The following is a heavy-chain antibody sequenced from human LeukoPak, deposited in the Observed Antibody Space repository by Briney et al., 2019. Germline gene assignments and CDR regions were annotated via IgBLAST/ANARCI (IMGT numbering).Heavy chain of an antibody. D-gene: IGHD6-13*01. CDR1: GFTFSSYS. J-gene: IGHJ4*02. CDR3: ARVYAHGIAAAGRPFDY. Sequence: GGSLRLSCAASGFTFSSYSMNWVRKAPGKGLEGVSSISSSSSYIYYADSVKGRFTISRDNAKNSLYLQMNSLRAEDTAVYYCARVYAHGIAAAGRPFDYWGQGTLVTVSS. V-gene: IGHV3-21*01. CDR2: ISSSSSYI.